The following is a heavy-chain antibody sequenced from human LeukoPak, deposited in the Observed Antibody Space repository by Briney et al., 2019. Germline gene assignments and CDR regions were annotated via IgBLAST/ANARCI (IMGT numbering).Heavy chain of an antibody. Sequence: GGSLRLSCAASGFTVSSNYMSWVRQAPGKGLEWVSVIYSGGSTYYADSVKGRFTISRDNSKNTLYLQMNSLRAEDTAVYYCAKDPHNLYYYDSSGYFDYWGQGTLVTVSS. J-gene: IGHJ4*02. V-gene: IGHV3-53*01. CDR1: GFTVSSNY. D-gene: IGHD3-22*01. CDR2: IYSGGST. CDR3: AKDPHNLYYYDSSGYFDY.